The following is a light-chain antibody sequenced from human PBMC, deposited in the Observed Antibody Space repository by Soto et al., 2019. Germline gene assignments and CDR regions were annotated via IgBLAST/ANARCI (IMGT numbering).Light chain of an antibody. CDR3: QQYYSTPRWT. CDR1: QSVLYSSNNKNY. J-gene: IGKJ1*01. CDR2: WAS. V-gene: IGKV4-1*01. Sequence: DIVMTQSPDSLAVSLGERATINYKSSQSVLYSSNNKNYLAWYQQKPGQPPKLLIYWASTRESGVPDRFSGSGSGTDFTLTISSLQAEDVAVYYCQQYYSTPRWTFGQGTKVEIK.